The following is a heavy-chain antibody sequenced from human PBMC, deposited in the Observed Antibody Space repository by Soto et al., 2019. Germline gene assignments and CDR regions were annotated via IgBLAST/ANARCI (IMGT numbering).Heavy chain of an antibody. CDR1: GGSISSSNYD. CDR2: IYYSGST. J-gene: IGHJ5*02. D-gene: IGHD6-13*01. Sequence: PETLSLTCTVSGGSISSSNYDWGWIRQPPGKGLEWIGYIYYSGSTNYNPSLKSRVTISVDTSKNQFSLKLSSVTAADTAVYYCARHGSAAGMIEGFWFDPWGQGTLVTVSS. V-gene: IGHV4-61*05. CDR3: ARHGSAAGMIEGFWFDP.